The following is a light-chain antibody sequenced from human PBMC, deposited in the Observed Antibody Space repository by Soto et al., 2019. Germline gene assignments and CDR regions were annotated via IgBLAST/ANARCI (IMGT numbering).Light chain of an antibody. J-gene: IGLJ1*01. CDR3: AAWDDSLSGSYV. CDR1: SSNIGNNY. CDR2: RND. V-gene: IGLV1-47*01. Sequence: QSVLTQPPSASGTPGQRVTVSCSGSSSNIGNNYVFWYQHLPGTAPKLLIYRNDQRPSGVSARFSGSKSGTSASLAISGLRSEDEADYYCAAWDDSLSGSYVFGPGTKLTDL.